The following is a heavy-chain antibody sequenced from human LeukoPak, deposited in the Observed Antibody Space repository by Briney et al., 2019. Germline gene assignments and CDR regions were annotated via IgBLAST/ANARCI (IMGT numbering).Heavy chain of an antibody. CDR3: TTTPFSITIFGKDI. CDR2: IKSKTDGGTT. D-gene: IGHD3-3*01. J-gene: IGHJ3*02. CDR1: GFTFSNAW. Sequence: GGSLRLSCAASGFTFSNAWMSWVRQAPGKGLEWVGRIKSKTDGGTTDYAAPVKGRFTISRDDSKNTLYLQMNSLKTEDTAVYYCTTTPFSITIFGKDIWGQGTMVTVSS. V-gene: IGHV3-15*01.